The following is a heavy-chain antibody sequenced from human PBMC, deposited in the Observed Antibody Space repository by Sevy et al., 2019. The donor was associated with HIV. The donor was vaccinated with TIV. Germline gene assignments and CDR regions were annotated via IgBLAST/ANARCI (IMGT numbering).Heavy chain of an antibody. CDR1: GGSISAYY. D-gene: IGHD5-12*01. CDR2: IYYTGST. CDR3: ATAPPVRSGDDSLNWFDP. J-gene: IGHJ5*02. Sequence: SETLSLTCTVFGGSISAYYWSWIRQSPGKGLEYIGYIYYTGSTYYNPSLKSRVTISIDTSKNQFSLRLTSVTAADTAMYYCATAPPVRSGDDSLNWFDPWGQGTLVTVSS. V-gene: IGHV4-59*01.